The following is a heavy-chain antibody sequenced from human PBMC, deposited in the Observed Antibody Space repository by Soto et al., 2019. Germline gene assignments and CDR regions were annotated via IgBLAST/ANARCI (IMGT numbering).Heavy chain of an antibody. V-gene: IGHV4-34*01. CDR1: GGSFSGYY. D-gene: IGHD6-13*01. CDR2: INHSGRT. CDR3: ARGRPFDSSSWYVNY. Sequence: QVQLQQWGAGLLKPSETLSLTCAVYGGSFSGYYWNWIRQPPGKGLEWIGEINHSGRTNYNPSLKRRVTITVDTSKNQFSLKLSSVTAAETAVYYCARGRPFDSSSWYVNYWGQGTLVTVSS. J-gene: IGHJ4*02.